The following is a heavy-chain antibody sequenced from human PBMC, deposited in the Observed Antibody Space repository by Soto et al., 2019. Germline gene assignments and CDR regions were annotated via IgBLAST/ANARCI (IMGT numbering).Heavy chain of an antibody. CDR1: GGSINSGGYY. CDR2: IAYSGST. Sequence: QVPLQESGPGLVNPSQTLSLPCTVSGGSINSGGYYGSWLRQHPGKGLEWTGYIAYSGSTYYNPSHESRVTVSLDTSKNQFSLKLSSVTAADTAVDYCARDNKNLLINWGQGTLVTVST. V-gene: IGHV4-31*03. J-gene: IGHJ4*02. CDR3: ARDNKNLLIN.